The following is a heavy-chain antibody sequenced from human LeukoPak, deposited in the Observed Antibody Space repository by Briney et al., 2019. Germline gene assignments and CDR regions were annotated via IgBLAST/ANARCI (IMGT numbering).Heavy chain of an antibody. CDR3: ARGPEYCTNGVCYTDFAY. CDR1: GFTFSSYS. Sequence: GGSLRLSCAASGFTFSSYSMNWVRQAPGKGLEWVSSISSSSSYIYYADSVKGRFTISRDNAKNSLYLQMNSLRAEATAVYYCARGPEYCTNGVCYTDFAYWGQGTLVTVSS. J-gene: IGHJ4*02. D-gene: IGHD2-8*01. V-gene: IGHV3-21*01. CDR2: ISSSSSYI.